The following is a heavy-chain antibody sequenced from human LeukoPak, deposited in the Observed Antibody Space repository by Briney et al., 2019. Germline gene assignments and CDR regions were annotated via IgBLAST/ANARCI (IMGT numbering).Heavy chain of an antibody. V-gene: IGHV1-18*01. CDR3: ARVWPMYSSSWYYYYMDV. J-gene: IGHJ6*03. D-gene: IGHD6-13*01. CDR2: ISAYNGNT. CDR1: GYTFTSYG. Sequence: ASVKVSCKASGYTFTSYGISWVRQAPGQGLEWMGWISAYNGNTNYAQKLQGRVTMTTDTSTSTAYMELRSLRSDDTAVYYCARVWPMYSSSWYYYYMDVWGKGTTVTVSS.